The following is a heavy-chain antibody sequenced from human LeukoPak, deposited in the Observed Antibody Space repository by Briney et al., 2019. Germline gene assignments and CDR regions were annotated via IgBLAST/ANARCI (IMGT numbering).Heavy chain of an antibody. Sequence: SVKVSCKASGGTFSSYAISWVRQAPGQGLEWMGGIIPIFSTANYAQKFQGRVTITTDESTSKAYMELSSLRSEDTAVYYCARVRRGYSGYDSGDYFDYWGQGTLVTVSS. D-gene: IGHD5-12*01. J-gene: IGHJ4*02. CDR2: IIPIFSTA. CDR3: ARVRRGYSGYDSGDYFDY. CDR1: GGTFSSYA. V-gene: IGHV1-69*05.